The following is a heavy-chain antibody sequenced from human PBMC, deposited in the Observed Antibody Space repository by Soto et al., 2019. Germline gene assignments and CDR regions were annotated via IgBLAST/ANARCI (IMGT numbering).Heavy chain of an antibody. Sequence: GGSLRLSCAASGLTFSSYSMSWVRQAPGEGLEWVSAISGSGGSTYYADSVKGRFTISRDNSKNTLYLQMNSLRAEGTAVYYCAKGGSSGWGPYYYYGMDVWGQGTTVTVSS. CDR3: AKGGSSGWGPYYYYGMDV. CDR1: GLTFSSYS. V-gene: IGHV3-23*01. D-gene: IGHD6-19*01. CDR2: ISGSGGST. J-gene: IGHJ6*02.